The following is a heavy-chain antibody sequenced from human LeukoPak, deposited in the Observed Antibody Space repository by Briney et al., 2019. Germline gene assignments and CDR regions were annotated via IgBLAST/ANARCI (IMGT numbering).Heavy chain of an antibody. CDR3: ARGGREIGMIVVVNFDY. CDR2: MNHSVST. Sequence: SQTLSLTCAVYGVSFSGFYWSCIRQPPGHELKWIGEMNHSVSTNYNPSLKSRVTISVDTSKNQFSLKLSSVTAADTAVYYCARGGREIGMIVVVNFDYWGQGTLVTVSS. D-gene: IGHD3-22*01. V-gene: IGHV4-34*01. J-gene: IGHJ4*02. CDR1: GVSFSGFY.